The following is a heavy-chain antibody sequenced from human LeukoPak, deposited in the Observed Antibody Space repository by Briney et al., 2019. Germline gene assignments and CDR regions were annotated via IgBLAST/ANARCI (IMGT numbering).Heavy chain of an antibody. CDR1: GGSISSSSYY. Sequence: SETLSLTCTVSGGSISSSSYYWGWIRQPPGKGLEWLGSIYYSGSTYYNPSLKSLVTISVDTPKNQFSLKLSSVTAADTAVYYCARRGYDFWTGYHRYFDFWGQGTLVAVSS. CDR3: ARRGYDFWTGYHRYFDF. J-gene: IGHJ4*02. D-gene: IGHD3-3*01. V-gene: IGHV4-39*01. CDR2: IYYSGST.